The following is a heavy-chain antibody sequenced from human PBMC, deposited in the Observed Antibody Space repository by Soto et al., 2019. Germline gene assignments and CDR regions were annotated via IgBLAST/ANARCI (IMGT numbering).Heavy chain of an antibody. J-gene: IGHJ4*02. CDR1: GYSFTSYW. D-gene: IGHD3-9*01. V-gene: IGHV5-10-1*03. CDR2: IDPSDSYT. Sequence: EVQLVQSGAEVKKPGESLRISCKGSGYSFTSYWISWVRQMPGKGLEWMGRIDPSDSYTNYSPSFQGHVTISADKSISTAYLQWSSLKASDTAMYYCARHSDILTGYYSGMVHDYWGQGTLVTVSS. CDR3: ARHSDILTGYYSGMVHDY.